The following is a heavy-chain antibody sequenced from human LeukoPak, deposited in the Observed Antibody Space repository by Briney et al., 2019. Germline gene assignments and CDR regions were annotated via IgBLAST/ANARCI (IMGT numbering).Heavy chain of an antibody. CDR3: ARSVALFNPGVPAPFDY. V-gene: IGHV1-2*02. Sequence: ASVKVSCKASGYTFTGYYMHWVRQAPGQGLEWMGWINPNSGGTNYAQKFQGRVTMTRDTSISTAYMELSRLRSDDTAVYYCARSVALFNPGVPAPFDYWGQGTLVTVSS. CDR1: GYTFTGYY. D-gene: IGHD3-10*01. CDR2: INPNSGGT. J-gene: IGHJ4*02.